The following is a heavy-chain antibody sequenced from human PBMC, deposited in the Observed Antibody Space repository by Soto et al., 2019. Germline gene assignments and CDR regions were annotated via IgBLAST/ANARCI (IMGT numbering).Heavy chain of an antibody. D-gene: IGHD3-16*01. Sequence: PSETLSLTCTVSGGSINSYYWCWIRQPAGKGLEWIGRFYPSGKTNYNPSLKSRLTMSADTSRNQFSLNLTSVTAADTAVYYCARCGLDYGMDVWGQGTTVTV. CDR2: FYPSGKT. V-gene: IGHV4-4*07. CDR1: GGSINSYY. J-gene: IGHJ6*02. CDR3: ARCGLDYGMDV.